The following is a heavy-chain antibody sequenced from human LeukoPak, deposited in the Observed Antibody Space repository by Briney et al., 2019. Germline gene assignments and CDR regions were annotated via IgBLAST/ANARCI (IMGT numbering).Heavy chain of an antibody. CDR2: ISWNSGSI. V-gene: IGHV3-9*01. CDR1: GFTFDDYA. Sequence: GGSLRLSCAASGFTFDDYAIHWVRQAPGKGLEWVSGISWNSGSIGYADSVKGRFTISRDNAKNSLYLQMNSLRAEDTALYYCAKANCGGVCSPDYWGQGTLVTVSS. CDR3: AKANCGGVCSPDY. J-gene: IGHJ4*02. D-gene: IGHD2-21*02.